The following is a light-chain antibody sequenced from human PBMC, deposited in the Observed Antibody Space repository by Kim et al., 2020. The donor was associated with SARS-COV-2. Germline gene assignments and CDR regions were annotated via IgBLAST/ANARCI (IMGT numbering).Light chain of an antibody. J-gene: IGKJ4*01. Sequence: EIVLTQSPGTLSLFPGERGTLSCRASQSVSSSYLAWYQQKPGQAPRLLIYGTSNRATGIPDRFSGSGSGTDFTLTINRMEPEDVAVYYCQQYGSSPLTFGGGTKVDIK. CDR1: QSVSSSY. V-gene: IGKV3-20*01. CDR2: GTS. CDR3: QQYGSSPLT.